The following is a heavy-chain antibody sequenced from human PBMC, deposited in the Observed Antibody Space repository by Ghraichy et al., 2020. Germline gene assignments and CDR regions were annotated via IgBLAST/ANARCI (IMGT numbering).Heavy chain of an antibody. V-gene: IGHV3-30*18. CDR2: IAYSGSVK. J-gene: IGHJ6*02. CDR3: AKGGTRLYGSGRNEDYGMDV. Sequence: GGSLRLSCVASGFTFSNYGMHWVRQAPGKGLEWVAVIAYSGSVKYYADSMKGRFTISRDNSENTLYLQMNSLRAEDTAVYYCAKGGTRLYGSGRNEDYGMDVWGQGTTVTVSS. CDR1: GFTFSNYG. D-gene: IGHD3-10*01.